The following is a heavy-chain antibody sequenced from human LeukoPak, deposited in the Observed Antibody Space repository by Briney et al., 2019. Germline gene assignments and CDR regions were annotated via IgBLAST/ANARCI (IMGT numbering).Heavy chain of an antibody. CDR3: PRRYWSSTSCYAGY. CDR1: GGSISSSSYY. J-gene: IGHJ4*01. CDR2: IYYSGST. V-gene: IGHV4-39*01. Sequence: SETLSLTCAVSGGSISSSSYYWGWIRQPPGKGLEWIGSIYYSGSTYYNPSLKSRVTISVDTSKNQFSLKLSSVTAADTAVYYCPRRYWSSTSCYAGYWGHGTLVTVSS. D-gene: IGHD2-2*01.